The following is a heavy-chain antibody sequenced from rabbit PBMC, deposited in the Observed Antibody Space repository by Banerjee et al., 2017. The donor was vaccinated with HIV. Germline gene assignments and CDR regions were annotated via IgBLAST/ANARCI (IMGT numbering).Heavy chain of an antibody. Sequence: QSLEESGGGLVQPEGSLTLTCKVSGFTISSYNMYWVRQAPGKGLEWIACFGADSNDYYASWAKGRFTISKTSSTTVTLQMTSLTAADTATYFCARGDCAASSDHCLWGPGTLVTVS. CDR1: GFTISSYN. CDR3: ARGDCAASSDHCL. V-gene: IGHV1S40*01. D-gene: IGHD8-1*01. CDR2: FGADSND. J-gene: IGHJ4*01.